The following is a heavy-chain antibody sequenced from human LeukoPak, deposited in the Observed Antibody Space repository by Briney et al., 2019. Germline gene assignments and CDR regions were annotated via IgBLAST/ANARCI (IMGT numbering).Heavy chain of an antibody. Sequence: SETLSLTCTVSGGSISSSSYYWGWIRQPPGKGLEWIGSIYYSGSTYYNPSLKSRVTVSVDTSKNQFSLKLSSVTAADTAVYYCARGGFDHWGQGTLVTVSS. CDR3: ARGGFDH. V-gene: IGHV4-39*01. D-gene: IGHD3-16*01. J-gene: IGHJ4*02. CDR2: IYYSGST. CDR1: GGSISSSSYY.